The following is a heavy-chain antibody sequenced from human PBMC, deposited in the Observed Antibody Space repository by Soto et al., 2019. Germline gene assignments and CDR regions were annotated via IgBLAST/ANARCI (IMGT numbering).Heavy chain of an antibody. V-gene: IGHV4-59*12. J-gene: IGHJ5*02. Sequence: QVQLQESGPGLVKPSETLSLTCTVSGGSISSYYWSWIRQPPGKGLEWIGYIYYSGSTNYNPSLESRDTISVDTSKNKFSLQLSSVTAADTAVYYCARDSYSGSNNWFDPWGQGTLVTVSS. CDR2: IYYSGST. D-gene: IGHD1-26*01. CDR1: GGSISSYY. CDR3: ARDSYSGSNNWFDP.